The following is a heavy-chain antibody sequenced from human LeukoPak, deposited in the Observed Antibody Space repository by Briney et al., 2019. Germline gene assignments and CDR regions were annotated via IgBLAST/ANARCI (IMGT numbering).Heavy chain of an antibody. CDR3: ARDRNTDFWSGYYTNYFDY. CDR1: GFTFSTYY. Sequence: GGSLRLSCAASGFTFSTYYMNWVRQAPGKGLEWVANIKQDGSEKYYVDSVKGRFTISGDNAKNSLYLQMNSLRAEDRAVYYCARDRNTDFWSGYYTNYFDYWGQGTLVTVSS. CDR2: IKQDGSEK. D-gene: IGHD3-3*01. V-gene: IGHV3-7*01. J-gene: IGHJ4*02.